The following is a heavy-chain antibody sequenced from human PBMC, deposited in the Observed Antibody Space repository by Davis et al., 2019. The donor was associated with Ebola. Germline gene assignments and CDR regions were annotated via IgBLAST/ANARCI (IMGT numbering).Heavy chain of an antibody. CDR3: ARDPPQSGGYV. D-gene: IGHD5-12*01. CDR2: ISSDSDYI. CDR1: GFTFSTYS. J-gene: IGHJ4*02. Sequence: GESLKISCAASGFTFSTYSMSWVRQAPGKGLEWVSSISSDSDYIYYADSAKGRFTISRDNAKNSLYLQMNSLRPDDTAVYYCARDPPQSGGYVWGQGTLVTVSS. V-gene: IGHV3-21*04.